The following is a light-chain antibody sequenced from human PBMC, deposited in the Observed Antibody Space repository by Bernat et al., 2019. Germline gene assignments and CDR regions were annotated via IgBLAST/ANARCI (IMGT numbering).Light chain of an antibody. CDR1: QTISKY. CDR2: DAS. CDR3: QQYDNLPSLT. Sequence: DIQMTQSPSSLSASVGDRVTITCRASQTISKYLNWYQQKPGKAPKLLIYDASNLETGVPSRFSGSGSGTDFTFTISSLQPEDIATYYCQQYDNLPSLTFGGGTKVEIK. J-gene: IGKJ4*01. V-gene: IGKV1-33*01.